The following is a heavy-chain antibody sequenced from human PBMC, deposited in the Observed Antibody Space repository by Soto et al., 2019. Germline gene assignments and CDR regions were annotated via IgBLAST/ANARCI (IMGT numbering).Heavy chain of an antibody. V-gene: IGHV1-18*01. J-gene: IGHJ6*02. CDR1: GYTFTSYV. D-gene: IGHD3-10*01. Sequence: ASVKVSCKASGYTFTSYVISWVRQAPGQGLEWMGWISAYNGNTNYAQKLQGRVTMTTDTSTSTAYMELRSLRSDDTAVYYCARHEAMVRGVITYYYYGMDVWGQGTTDSVSS. CDR2: ISAYNGNT. CDR3: ARHEAMVRGVITYYYYGMDV.